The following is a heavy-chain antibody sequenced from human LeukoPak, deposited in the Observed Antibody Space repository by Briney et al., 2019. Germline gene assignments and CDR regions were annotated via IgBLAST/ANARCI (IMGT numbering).Heavy chain of an antibody. J-gene: IGHJ4*02. D-gene: IGHD3-3*01. V-gene: IGHV3-7*01. CDR2: IKQDGTEK. CDR3: AREGSRAIFGVVTRGYFDY. Sequence: GGSLRLSCAASGFTFSSYWMSWVRQAPGKGLEWVASIKQDGTEKYYVDSVKGRFTISRDSAKNSLYLQMNSLRAEDTAVYYCAREGSRAIFGVVTRGYFDYWGQGTLVTVSS. CDR1: GFTFSSYW.